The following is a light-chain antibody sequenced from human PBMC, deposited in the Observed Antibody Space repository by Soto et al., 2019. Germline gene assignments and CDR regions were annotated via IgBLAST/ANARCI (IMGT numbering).Light chain of an antibody. CDR1: QTLDTY. Sequence: DIQMNQSPTSLSASVGARVTITCRASQTLDTYLNWFQHRPGHDQKLLIFAASKLQTGVPSRFSGSGSGTEFTLTISSVQAEDFAAYYCQKSYLAPCTFGGGTRVEIK. V-gene: IGKV1-39*01. CDR2: AAS. CDR3: QKSYLAPCT. J-gene: IGKJ4*01.